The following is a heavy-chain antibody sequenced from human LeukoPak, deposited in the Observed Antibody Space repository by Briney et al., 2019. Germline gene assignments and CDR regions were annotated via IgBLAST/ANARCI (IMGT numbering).Heavy chain of an antibody. V-gene: IGHV1-3*03. CDR2: INAGNGNT. Sequence: ASVKVSCKASGYTFTSYAMHWVRQAPGQRLEWMGWINAGNGNTKYSQEFQGRVTITRNTSISTAYMELSSLRSEDTAVYYCARRLGGWYNAFDIWGQGTMVTVSS. CDR1: GYTFTSYA. CDR3: ARRLGGWYNAFDI. D-gene: IGHD6-19*01. J-gene: IGHJ3*02.